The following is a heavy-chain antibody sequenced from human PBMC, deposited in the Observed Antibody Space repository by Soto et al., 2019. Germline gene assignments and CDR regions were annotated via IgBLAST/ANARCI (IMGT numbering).Heavy chain of an antibody. J-gene: IGHJ6*02. V-gene: IGHV3-30*18. CDR2: ISYDGSNK. D-gene: IGHD3-16*02. Sequence: QVQLVESGGGVVQPGRSLRLSCAASGFTFSSYGMHWVRQAPGKGLEWVAVISYDGSNKYYADSVKGRFTISRDNSKNSLYLQMNSLRAEDTAVYYCANDVSYRFYYYYGMDVWGQGTTFTVSS. CDR3: ANDVSYRFYYYYGMDV. CDR1: GFTFSSYG.